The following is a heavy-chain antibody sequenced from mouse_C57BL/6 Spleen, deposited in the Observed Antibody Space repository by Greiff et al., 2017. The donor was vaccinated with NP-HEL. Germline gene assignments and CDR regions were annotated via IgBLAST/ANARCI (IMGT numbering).Heavy chain of an antibody. D-gene: IGHD1-1*01. J-gene: IGHJ2*01. CDR3: AREGSGY. Sequence: EVKVVESGGGLVKPGGSLKLSCAASGFTFSSYAMSWVRQTPEKRLEWVATISDGGSYTYYPDNVKGRFTISRDNAKNNLYLQMSHLKSEDTAMYYCAREGSGYWGQGTTLTVSS. CDR1: GFTFSSYA. V-gene: IGHV5-4*01. CDR2: ISDGGSYT.